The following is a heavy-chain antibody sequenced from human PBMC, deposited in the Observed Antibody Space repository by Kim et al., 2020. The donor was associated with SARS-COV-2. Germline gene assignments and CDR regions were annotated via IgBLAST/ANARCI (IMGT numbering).Heavy chain of an antibody. V-gene: IGHV3-30*18. CDR3: AKGYCSSTSCSHYYYGM. J-gene: IGHJ6*01. CDR1: GFTFSSYG. D-gene: IGHD2-2*01. CDR2: ISYDGSNK. Sequence: GGSLRLSCAASGFTFSSYGMHWVRQAPGKGLEWVAVISYDGSNKYYADSVKGRFTISRDNSKNTLYLQMNSLRAEDTAVYYCAKGYCSSTSCSHYYYGM.